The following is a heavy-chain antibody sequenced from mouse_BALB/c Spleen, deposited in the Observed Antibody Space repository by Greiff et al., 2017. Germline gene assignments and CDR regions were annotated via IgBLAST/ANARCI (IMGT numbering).Heavy chain of an antibody. CDR2: IWAGGST. CDR1: GFSLTSYG. J-gene: IGHJ4*01. Sequence: QVQLQQSGPGLVAPSQSLSITCTVSGFSLTSYGVHWVRQPPGKGLEWLGVIWAGGSTNYNSALMSRLSISKDNSKGQVFLKMNSLQTDDTAMYYCARCEGFRYAMGWWGGGASVTVSA. V-gene: IGHV2-9*02. CDR3: ARCEGFRYAMGW.